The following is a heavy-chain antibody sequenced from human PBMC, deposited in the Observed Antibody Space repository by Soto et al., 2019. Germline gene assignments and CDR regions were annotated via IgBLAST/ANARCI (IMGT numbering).Heavy chain of an antibody. CDR3: ARGQRFSDSFDP. Sequence: SETLSLTCTVSGGAISGYYWTWIRQSAGKGLEWIGRIYSSGGTKYNPSLQSRVTMSLDTSKNQFSLRLTSVTAADAAVYYCARGQRFSDSFDPWGQGTLVTVSS. CDR1: GGAISGYY. CDR2: IYSSGGT. V-gene: IGHV4-4*07. J-gene: IGHJ5*02. D-gene: IGHD3-3*01.